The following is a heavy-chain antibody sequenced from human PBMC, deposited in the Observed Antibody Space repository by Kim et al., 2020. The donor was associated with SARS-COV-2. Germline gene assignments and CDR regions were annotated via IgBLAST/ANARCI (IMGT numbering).Heavy chain of an antibody. V-gene: IGHV3-30*04. D-gene: IGHD1-26*01. CDR1: GFTFSSYA. J-gene: IGHJ4*02. CDR3: ARLMGGTYFSALDY. CDR2: ISFDGSNK. Sequence: GGSLRLSCAASGFTFSSYAMHWVRQAPGKGLEWVAVISFDGSNKYYADSVKGRFTISRDNSKNTLYLQMNSLRAEDTAVYYCARLMGGTYFSALDYWGQGTLVTVSS.